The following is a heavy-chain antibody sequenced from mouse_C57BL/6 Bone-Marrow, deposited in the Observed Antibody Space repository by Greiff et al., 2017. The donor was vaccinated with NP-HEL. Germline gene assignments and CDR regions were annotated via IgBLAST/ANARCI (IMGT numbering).Heavy chain of an antibody. CDR3: ASGHYDYPYYYAMDY. J-gene: IGHJ4*01. V-gene: IGHV1-53*01. D-gene: IGHD2-4*01. Sequence: QVQLQQPGTELVKPGASVKLSCKASGYTFTSYWMHWVKQRPGQGLEWIGNINPSNGGTNYNEKFKSKATLTVDKSSSTAYMQLSSLTSEDSAVYYCASGHYDYPYYYAMDYWGQGTSVTVSS. CDR2: INPSNGGT. CDR1: GYTFTSYW.